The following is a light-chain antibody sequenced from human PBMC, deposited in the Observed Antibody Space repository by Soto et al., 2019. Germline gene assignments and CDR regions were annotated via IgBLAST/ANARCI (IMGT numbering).Light chain of an antibody. Sequence: EIVLTQSPGTLSLSPGERATLSCRASQSVSSSYLAWSQQKPGQAPRLLIYGASSRATGIPDRFSGSGSGTDFTVTISRLEPEDFAVYYCQQYGSSLFGQGTKLEIK. V-gene: IGKV3-20*01. CDR3: QQYGSSL. CDR1: QSVSSSY. J-gene: IGKJ2*01. CDR2: GAS.